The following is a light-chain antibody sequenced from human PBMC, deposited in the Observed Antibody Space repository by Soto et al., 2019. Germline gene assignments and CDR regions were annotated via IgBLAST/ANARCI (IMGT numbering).Light chain of an antibody. CDR3: QQYNSYWS. Sequence: DIQMTQSPSTLSASVGDRVTITCRASQSISSWLAWYQQKPGKAPKLLIYKASSLESGVPSRFSGSGSGTAFTLTIRSLQPDDFATYYCQQYNSYWSFGPGTKVEIK. V-gene: IGKV1-5*03. J-gene: IGKJ1*01. CDR2: KAS. CDR1: QSISSW.